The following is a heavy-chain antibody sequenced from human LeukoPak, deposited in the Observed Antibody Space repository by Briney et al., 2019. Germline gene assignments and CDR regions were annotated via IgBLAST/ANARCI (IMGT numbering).Heavy chain of an antibody. J-gene: IGHJ3*02. CDR1: TFTFTRDG. CDR3: ARASIRNAFNI. Sequence: PGGSLRLSRAASTFTFTRDGMHWVRQAPGKGLEWVSFIRFDGSENYNADSVKGRFTISRDNSKNRLFLQMNNLRVEDTAVYFCARASIRNAFNIWGQGTIVTVSS. V-gene: IGHV3-30*02. CDR2: IRFDGSEN. D-gene: IGHD5-24*01.